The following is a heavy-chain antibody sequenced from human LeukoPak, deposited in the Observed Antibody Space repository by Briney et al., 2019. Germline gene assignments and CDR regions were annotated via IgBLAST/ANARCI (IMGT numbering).Heavy chain of an antibody. CDR3: ARDLAREFTIDY. Sequence: GGSLRLSCAASGFTFSNYNMNWVRQPPGKGLQWVSYISSSSNIIYYADSVKGRYTISRDNAKNSLFLQMNSLRAEDTAVYYCARDLAREFTIDYWGQGTLVTVSS. CDR2: ISSSSNII. J-gene: IGHJ4*02. V-gene: IGHV3-48*01. CDR1: GFTFSNYN. D-gene: IGHD3-10*01.